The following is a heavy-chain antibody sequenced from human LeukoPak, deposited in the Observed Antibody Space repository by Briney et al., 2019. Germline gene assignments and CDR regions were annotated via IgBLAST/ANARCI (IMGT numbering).Heavy chain of an antibody. CDR2: ISYSGST. Sequence: SEPLSLTCTVSGGSISSYYWSWIRQPPGKGLEWMGYISYSGSTNFNPSLKSRVSISVDTSKNQFSLKLSSVTAADTAVYYCAREGTAGTNLNWFDPWGQGTLVTVSS. D-gene: IGHD1-1*01. CDR1: GGSISSYY. CDR3: AREGTAGTNLNWFDP. J-gene: IGHJ5*02. V-gene: IGHV4-59*01.